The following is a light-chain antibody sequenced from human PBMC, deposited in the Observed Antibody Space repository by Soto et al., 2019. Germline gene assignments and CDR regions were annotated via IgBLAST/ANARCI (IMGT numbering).Light chain of an antibody. Sequence: EIVMTQSPANLSVSPGERATLSCRASQSVSSNLAWYQQKPGQGPRLLIYGASTRATGIPARFSGSGSGTXXXXXXXXXXXXXXAVYYCQQYNKWPPYTFGQGTKVEIK. CDR3: QQYNKWPPYT. J-gene: IGKJ2*01. V-gene: IGKV3-15*01. CDR1: QSVSSN. CDR2: GAS.